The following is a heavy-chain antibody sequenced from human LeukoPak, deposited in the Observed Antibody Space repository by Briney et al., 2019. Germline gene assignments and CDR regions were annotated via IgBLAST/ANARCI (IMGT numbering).Heavy chain of an antibody. D-gene: IGHD6-13*01. Sequence: SETLSLTCAVYGGSFSGYYWSWIRQPPGKGLEWIGEINHSGSTNYNPSLKSRVTILVDTSKNQFSLKLSSVIAADTAVYYCARLGSWYCFDYWGQGTLVTVSS. CDR1: GGSFSGYY. J-gene: IGHJ4*02. CDR3: ARLGSWYCFDY. CDR2: INHSGST. V-gene: IGHV4-34*01.